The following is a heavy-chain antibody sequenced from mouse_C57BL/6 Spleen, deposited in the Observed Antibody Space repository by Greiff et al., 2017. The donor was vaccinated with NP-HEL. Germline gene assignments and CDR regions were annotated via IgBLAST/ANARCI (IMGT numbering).Heavy chain of an antibody. V-gene: IGHV1-64*01. CDR3: ARYGGSTTVVAEGMDY. J-gene: IGHJ4*01. CDR1: GYTFTSYW. D-gene: IGHD1-1*01. CDR2: IHPNSGST. Sequence: VQLQQSGAELVKPGASVKLSCKASGYTFTSYWMHWVKQRPGQGLEWIGMIHPNSGSTNYNEKFKSKATLTVDKSSSTAYMQLSSLTSEDSAVYYCARYGGSTTVVAEGMDYWGQGTSVTVSS.